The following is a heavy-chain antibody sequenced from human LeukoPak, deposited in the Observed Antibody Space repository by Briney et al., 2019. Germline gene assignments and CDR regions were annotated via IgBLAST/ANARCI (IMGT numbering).Heavy chain of an antibody. D-gene: IGHD5-24*01. V-gene: IGHV3-48*04. CDR2: ISSSSSTI. J-gene: IGHJ4*02. CDR3: ARASMDDY. Sequence: ETLSLTCTVSGGSISSSSYYWGWVRQAPGKGLEWVSYISSSSSTIYYADSVKGRFTISRDNAKNSLYLQMNSLRAEDTAVYYCARASMDDYWGQGTLVTVSS. CDR1: GGSISSSSYY.